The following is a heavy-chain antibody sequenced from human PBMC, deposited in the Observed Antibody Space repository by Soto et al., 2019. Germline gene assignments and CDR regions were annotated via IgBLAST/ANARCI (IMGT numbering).Heavy chain of an antibody. CDR2: IYYSGST. V-gene: IGHV4-31*03. CDR1: GGSISSGGYY. J-gene: IGHJ5*02. Sequence: SETLSLTCTVSGGSISSGGYYWSWIRQHPGKGLEWIGYIYYSGSTYYNPSLKSRVTISVDTSKNQFSLKLSSVTAADTAVDYCARVMIVVRAFDPWGQGTLVTVSS. CDR3: ARVMIVVRAFDP. D-gene: IGHD3-22*01.